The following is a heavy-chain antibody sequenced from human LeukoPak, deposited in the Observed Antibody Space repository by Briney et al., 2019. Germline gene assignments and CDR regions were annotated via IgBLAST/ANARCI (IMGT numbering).Heavy chain of an antibody. CDR3: ARGGLWYYYGSGSYSYFDY. V-gene: IGHV1-2*02. Sequence: GASVKVSCKASGYTFTSYYMHWVRQAPGQGLEWMGWINPNSGGTNYAQKFQGRVTMTRDTSISTAYMELSRLRSDDTAVYYCARGGLWYYYGSGSYSYFDYWGQGTLVTASS. CDR1: GYTFTSYY. D-gene: IGHD3-10*01. J-gene: IGHJ4*02. CDR2: INPNSGGT.